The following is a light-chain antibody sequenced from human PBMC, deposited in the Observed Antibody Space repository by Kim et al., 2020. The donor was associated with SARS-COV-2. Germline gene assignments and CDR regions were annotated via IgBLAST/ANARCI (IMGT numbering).Light chain of an antibody. CDR3: QQYGTSPRT. Sequence: EIVLTQSPGTLSLSPGDRATLSCRASQMFRNSYLAWYQQKPGQAPRLLIYGTSTRATDIPDRFSGSGSGTDFTLTISRLEPEDFAVYYCQQYGTSPRTFGQGTKVDIK. J-gene: IGKJ1*01. CDR1: QMFRNSY. CDR2: GTS. V-gene: IGKV3-20*01.